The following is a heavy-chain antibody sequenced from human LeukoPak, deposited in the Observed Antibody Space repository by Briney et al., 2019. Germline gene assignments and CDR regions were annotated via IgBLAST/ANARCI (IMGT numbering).Heavy chain of an antibody. Sequence: SETLSLTCTVSGGSIRSSYYYWGWIRQPPGKGLEWIGSIYDSGSTYYNPSLKSRVTISVDTSKNQFSLKLSSVTAADTAVYYCARFPGPRLLWFGELSSLMDVWGQGTTVTVSS. V-gene: IGHV4-39*01. CDR1: GGSIRSSYYY. CDR3: ARFPGPRLLWFGELSSLMDV. D-gene: IGHD3-10*01. CDR2: IYDSGST. J-gene: IGHJ6*02.